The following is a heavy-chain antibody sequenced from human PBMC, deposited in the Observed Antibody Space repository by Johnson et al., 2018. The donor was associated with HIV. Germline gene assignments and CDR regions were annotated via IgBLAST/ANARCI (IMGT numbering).Heavy chain of an antibody. CDR1: GFTFSSYA. J-gene: IGHJ3*02. CDR3: ARESRTTVVIRGGAFDI. Sequence: QVQLVESGGGVVQPGRSLRLSCAASGFTFSSYAMHWVRQAPGKGLEWVAVISYDGSNKYYADSAKGRFTISRDNSKNTLYLQMNSLRAEDTAVYYCARESRTTVVIRGGAFDIWGQGTMVTVSS. D-gene: IGHD4-23*01. V-gene: IGHV3-30*04. CDR2: ISYDGSNK.